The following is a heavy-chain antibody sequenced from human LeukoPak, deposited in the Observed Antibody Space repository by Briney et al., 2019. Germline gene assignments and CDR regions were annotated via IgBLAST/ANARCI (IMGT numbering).Heavy chain of an antibody. J-gene: IGHJ5*02. CDR3: ARATWGFFWFDP. CDR2: IYASGST. D-gene: IGHD7-27*01. Sequence: SKTLSLTCTVSGGSISTYYWSWIRQPPGKGLEWIGYIYASGSTNYNPSLKSRVTISVDTSKNQFSLRLSSVADADTAVYFCARATWGFFWFDPWGQGSLVTVSS. CDR1: GGSISTYY. V-gene: IGHV4-59*01.